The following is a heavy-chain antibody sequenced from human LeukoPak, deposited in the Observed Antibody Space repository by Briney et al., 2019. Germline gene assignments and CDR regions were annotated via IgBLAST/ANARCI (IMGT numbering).Heavy chain of an antibody. CDR3: ARDLGGRSGY. J-gene: IGHJ4*02. CDR1: GFIFSDHW. CDR2: INNDGSST. V-gene: IGHV3-74*01. Sequence: GGSLRLSCAASGFIFSDHWMHWVRQAPGKGLVWLSRINNDGSSTNYADSVKGRFTISRDNAKNTLYLQMNSLRAEDTAVYYCARDLGGRSGYWGQGTLVTVSS. D-gene: IGHD1-26*01.